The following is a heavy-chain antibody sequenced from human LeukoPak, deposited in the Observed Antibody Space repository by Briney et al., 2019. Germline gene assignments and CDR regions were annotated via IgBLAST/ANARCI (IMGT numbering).Heavy chain of an antibody. J-gene: IGHJ3*02. V-gene: IGHV1-8*01. Sequence: ASVKVSCKASGYTFTSYDINWVRQATGQGLEWMGWMNPNSGNTGYAQKFQGRVTMTRNTSISTAYMELSSLRSEDTAVYYCASRSPDWLLLGLDAFDIWGQGTMVTVSS. CDR3: ASRSPDWLLLGLDAFDI. CDR2: MNPNSGNT. CDR1: GYTFTSYD. D-gene: IGHD3-9*01.